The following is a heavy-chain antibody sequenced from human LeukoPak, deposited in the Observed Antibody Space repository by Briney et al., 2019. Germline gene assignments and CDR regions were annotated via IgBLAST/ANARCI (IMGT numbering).Heavy chain of an antibody. V-gene: IGHV3-23*01. CDR1: GFSFGSYA. Sequence: GGSLRLSCAASGFSFGSYAMSWVRQAPGKGLEWVARISVSGAGTDYADSVKGRFTISRGNSKNTLFLQMNSLRAEDTAVYYCAKDRQPGGMGDCWGQGTLVTVSS. J-gene: IGHJ4*02. CDR2: ISVSGAGT. D-gene: IGHD2-2*01. CDR3: AKDRQPGGMGDC.